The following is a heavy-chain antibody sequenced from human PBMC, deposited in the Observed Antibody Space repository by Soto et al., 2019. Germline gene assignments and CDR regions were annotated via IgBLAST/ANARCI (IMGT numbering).Heavy chain of an antibody. J-gene: IGHJ6*02. CDR3: ARVGLPNNYYYGMDV. CDR1: GGSISSGGYY. V-gene: IGHV4-31*02. D-gene: IGHD2-15*01. Sequence: SETLSLTCTVSGGSISSGGYYWSWIRQHPGKGLEWIGYIYYSGSTYYNPSLKSRVTISVDTSKNQFSLKLSSVTAADTAVYYCARVGLPNNYYYGMDVWGQGTTVTVSS. CDR2: IYYSGST.